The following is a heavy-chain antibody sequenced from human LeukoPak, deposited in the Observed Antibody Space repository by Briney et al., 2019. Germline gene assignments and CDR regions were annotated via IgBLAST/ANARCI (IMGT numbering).Heavy chain of an antibody. D-gene: IGHD1-26*01. CDR3: ASRTGSYYPSDY. CDR1: GYSFSNYY. CDR2: MYPGGSDI. J-gene: IGHJ4*02. V-gene: IGHV5-51*01. Sequence: GESLKISCKGSGYSFSNYYIDWVRQMPGKGLEWMGVMYPGGSDIRYSPSFQGQVTISADKSIDTAYLQWSSLKASDSAMYYCASRTGSYYPSDYWGQGTLVTVSS.